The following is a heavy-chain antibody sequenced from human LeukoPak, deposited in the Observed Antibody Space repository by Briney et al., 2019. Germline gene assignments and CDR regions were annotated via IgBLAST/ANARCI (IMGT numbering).Heavy chain of an antibody. J-gene: IGHJ6*02. CDR3: ARVADYYSGMDV. CDR1: GGSISSSHHY. CDR2: INHSGST. V-gene: IGHV4-34*01. Sequence: SETLSLTCAVSGGSISSSHHYWSWIRQPPGEGLEWIGEINHSGSTNYNPSLKSRVTISVDTSKNQFSLKVSSVTAADTAVYYCARVADYYSGMDVWGQGTTVTVSS.